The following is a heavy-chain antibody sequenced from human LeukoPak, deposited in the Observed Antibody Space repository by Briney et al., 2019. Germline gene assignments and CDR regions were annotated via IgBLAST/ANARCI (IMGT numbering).Heavy chain of an antibody. CDR1: GGSISSYY. Sequence: ETLSLTCTVSGGSISSYYWSWIRQPPGKGLEWIGYIYYSGSTNYNPSLKSRVTISVDTSKNQFSLKLSSVTAADTAVYYCARLQGTTGLGDYWGQGTLVTVSS. V-gene: IGHV4-59*08. CDR3: ARLQGTTGLGDY. CDR2: IYYSGST. J-gene: IGHJ4*02. D-gene: IGHD2/OR15-2a*01.